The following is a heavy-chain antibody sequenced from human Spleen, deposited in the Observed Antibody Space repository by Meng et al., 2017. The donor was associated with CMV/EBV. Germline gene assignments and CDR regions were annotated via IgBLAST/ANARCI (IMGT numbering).Heavy chain of an antibody. V-gene: IGHV3-23*01. Sequence: SGFTFSSYAMSWVRQALGKGLEWVSTVSGSGGSTYYADSVKGRFTISRDNSKNTLYLQMNSLRGEDTAVYYCAKAHSTAAVNHYFDFWGQGTLVTVSS. CDR2: VSGSGGST. J-gene: IGHJ4*02. CDR3: AKAHSTAAVNHYFDF. D-gene: IGHD6-13*01. CDR1: GFTFSSYA.